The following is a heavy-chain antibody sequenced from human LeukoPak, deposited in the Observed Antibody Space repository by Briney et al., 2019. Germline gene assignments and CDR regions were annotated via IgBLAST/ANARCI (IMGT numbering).Heavy chain of an antibody. J-gene: IGHJ4*02. V-gene: IGHV3-74*01. CDR1: GFTFSSYW. CDR2: INSDGSST. Sequence: GGSLRLSCAASGFTFSSYWMHWVRQAPGKGLVWVSRINSDGSSTSYADSVKGRFTISRDNAKNSLYLQMNSLRAEDTAVYYCAREPRIAAAGTEVWGQGTLVTVSS. CDR3: AREPRIAAAGTEV. D-gene: IGHD6-13*01.